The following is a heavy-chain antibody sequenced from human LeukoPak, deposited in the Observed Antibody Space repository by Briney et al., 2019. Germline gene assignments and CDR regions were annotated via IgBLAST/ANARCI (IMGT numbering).Heavy chain of an antibody. CDR1: GFTFSSHA. Sequence: GGSLRLSCAASGFTFSSHAMSWVRQAPGKGLEWVSAISGSGGSTYYADSVKGRFTMSRDDSKNTLYLQMNSLRAEDTAVYYCAKSNYGDYVGARGWFDPWGQGTLVTVSS. D-gene: IGHD4-17*01. CDR3: AKSNYGDYVGARGWFDP. CDR2: ISGSGGST. V-gene: IGHV3-23*01. J-gene: IGHJ5*02.